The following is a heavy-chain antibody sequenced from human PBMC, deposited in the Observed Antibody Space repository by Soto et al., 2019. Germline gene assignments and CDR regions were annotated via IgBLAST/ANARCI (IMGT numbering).Heavy chain of an antibody. CDR2: INTAGTT. Sequence: EVQLLESGGGLVQPGGSLRLSCAASGFTFTTYAMTWVRQAPGKGLEWLSAINTAGTTYYADSVKGRFTISIDNAKNTLYLQMNGLRVEDTAVYYCAKDWYEDSWGQGTLVTVSS. J-gene: IGHJ4*02. CDR3: AKDWYEDS. CDR1: GFTFTTYA. D-gene: IGHD6-13*01. V-gene: IGHV3-23*01.